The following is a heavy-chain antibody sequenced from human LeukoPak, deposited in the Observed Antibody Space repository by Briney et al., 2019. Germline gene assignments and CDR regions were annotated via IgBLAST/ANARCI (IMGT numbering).Heavy chain of an antibody. CDR2: ISSTGGST. D-gene: IGHD3-10*01. CDR3: AKRVYGSGSYAFDY. V-gene: IGHV3-23*01. CDR1: GFTFSSHA. J-gene: IGHJ4*02. Sequence: GGSLGLSCAASGFTFSSHAMSWVRQAPGKGLEWVSGISSTGGSTYYADSVKGRFTFSRDNSKNMLYLQMNSLRAEDTAVYYCAKRVYGSGSYAFDYWGQGTLVTVSS.